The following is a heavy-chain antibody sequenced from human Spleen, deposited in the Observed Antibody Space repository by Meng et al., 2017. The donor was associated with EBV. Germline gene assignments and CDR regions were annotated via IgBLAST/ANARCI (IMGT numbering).Heavy chain of an antibody. J-gene: IGHJ4*02. D-gene: IGHD2/OR15-2a*01. Sequence: EVQVVGSGGVLVHTGGSLRLSCSASGFTFSSYWMHWVRQAPGKGPVWVSRINEHGSITTYADSVNGRFTISRDNAKDTLYLQMNSLRDEDTAIYYCARDLVGEYDFWGQGTLVTVSS. CDR1: GFTFSSYW. V-gene: IGHV3-74*03. CDR3: ARDLVGEYDF. CDR2: INEHGSIT.